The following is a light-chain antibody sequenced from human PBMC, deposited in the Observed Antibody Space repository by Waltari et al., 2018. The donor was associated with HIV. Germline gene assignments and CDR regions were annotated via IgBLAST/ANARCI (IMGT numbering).Light chain of an antibody. V-gene: IGKV1-12*01. CDR2: SAS. J-gene: IGKJ4*01. Sequence: DIQMTQSPSYVSASLEQTIKISCRANQSIVELLAWYQQRPGEAPRLLVYSASRRENGVPAKFLAFGSETDFTLTITGLQSEDFATYDCQQASSFPHTFGGGTQV. CDR3: QQASSFPHT. CDR1: QSIVEL.